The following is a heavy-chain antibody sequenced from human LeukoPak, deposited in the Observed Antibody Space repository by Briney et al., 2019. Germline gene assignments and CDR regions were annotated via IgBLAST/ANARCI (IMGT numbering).Heavy chain of an antibody. D-gene: IGHD6-13*01. CDR3: ARDSSSWYSHDY. J-gene: IGHJ4*02. V-gene: IGHV4-34*01. CDR1: GGSFSGYY. CDR2: INHSGST. Sequence: SETLSLTCAVYGGSFSGYYRSWIRQPPGKGLEWIGEINHSGSTNYNPSLKSRVTISVDTSKNQFSLKLSSVTAADTAVYYCARDSSSWYSHDYWGQGTLVTVSS.